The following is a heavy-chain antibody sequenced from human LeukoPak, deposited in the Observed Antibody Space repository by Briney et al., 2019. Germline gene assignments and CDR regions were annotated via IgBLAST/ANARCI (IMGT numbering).Heavy chain of an antibody. J-gene: IGHJ4*02. Sequence: GGSLRLSCAASGFTFSSYSMNWVRQAPGKGLEWVSSISSSSSYIYCADSVKGRFTISRDNAKNSLYLQMNSLRAEDTAVYYCARVFHDSTSLGADYWGQGTLVTVSS. CDR3: ARVFHDSTSLGADY. D-gene: IGHD3-22*01. CDR2: ISSSSSYI. CDR1: GFTFSSYS. V-gene: IGHV3-21*01.